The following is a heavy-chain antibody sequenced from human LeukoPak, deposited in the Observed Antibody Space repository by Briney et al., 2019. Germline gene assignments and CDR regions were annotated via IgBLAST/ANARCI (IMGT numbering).Heavy chain of an antibody. J-gene: IGHJ4*02. CDR1: GCTFSSYA. D-gene: IGHD6-19*01. CDR3: ARDRGPQFTFHSSGFIEY. CDR2: ISYDGSNK. Sequence: GGSLRLSCAASGCTFSSYAIHWVRQAPGKGLEWVAVISYDGSNKYYVDSVKGRFTISRDDSMNTLYLQMNSLRPEDTAVYYCARDRGPQFTFHSSGFIEYWGQGTRVTVSS. V-gene: IGHV3-30*04.